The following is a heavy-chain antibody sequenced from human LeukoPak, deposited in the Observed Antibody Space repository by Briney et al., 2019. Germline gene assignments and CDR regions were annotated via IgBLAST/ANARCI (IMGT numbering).Heavy chain of an antibody. CDR1: GITFSTFA. V-gene: IGHV3-23*01. Sequence: HPGGSLRLSCAASGITFSTFAMTWVRQAPGRGLECVSVISGGGDRTYYAESVKGRFTISRDNSKNTLYLQMNSLGAEDTAVYYCAKGHSAYGTGFDFWGQGTLVTVSS. CDR2: ISGGGDRT. J-gene: IGHJ4*02. D-gene: IGHD5-12*01. CDR3: AKGHSAYGTGFDF.